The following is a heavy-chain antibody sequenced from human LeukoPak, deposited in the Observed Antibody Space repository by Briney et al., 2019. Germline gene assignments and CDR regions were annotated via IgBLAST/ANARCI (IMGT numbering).Heavy chain of an antibody. CDR3: ARSALKYYSSGSYF. J-gene: IGHJ4*02. D-gene: IGHD3-10*01. CDR1: GYSFDNYG. V-gene: IGHV1-18*04. CDR2: ISTKNDKT. Sequence: ASVKVSCKASGYSFDNYGFSWMRQAPGQGLEWMRWISTKNDKTNYAPKFQDRVTMTTDTSTSTAYMELRNLRSDDTAVYYCARSALKYYSSGSYFWGQGTLVTVSS.